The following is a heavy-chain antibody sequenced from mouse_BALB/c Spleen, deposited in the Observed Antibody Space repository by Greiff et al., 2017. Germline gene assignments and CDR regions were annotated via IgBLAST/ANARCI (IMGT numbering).Heavy chain of an antibody. CDR3: TRRGCTTASWFAY. D-gene: IGHD1-2*01. Sequence: LQQPGSELVRPGASVKLSCKASGYTFTSYWMHWVQQRPGQGLEWIGNIYPGSGSTNYDEKFKSKATLTVDTSSSTAYMQLSSLTSEDSAVYDCTRRGCTTASWFAYWGQGTLVTVSA. CDR1: GYTFTSYW. J-gene: IGHJ3*01. CDR2: IYPGSGST. V-gene: IGHV1S22*01.